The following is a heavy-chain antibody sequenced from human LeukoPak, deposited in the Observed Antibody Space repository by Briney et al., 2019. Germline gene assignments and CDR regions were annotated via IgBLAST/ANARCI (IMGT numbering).Heavy chain of an antibody. CDR1: GFTFSSYG. CDR2: IRYDGSNK. J-gene: IGHJ4*02. D-gene: IGHD1-26*01. Sequence: PGGSLRLSCAASGFTFSSYGMHWVRQAPGKGLEWVAFIRYDGSNKYYADSVKGRFTISRDNAKNSLYLQMNSLRAEDTAVYYCARGPGSDYWGQGTLVTVSS. CDR3: ARGPGSDY. V-gene: IGHV3-30*02.